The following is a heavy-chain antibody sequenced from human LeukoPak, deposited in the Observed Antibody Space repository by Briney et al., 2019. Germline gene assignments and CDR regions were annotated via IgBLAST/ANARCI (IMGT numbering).Heavy chain of an antibody. CDR2: IRFDGSNK. CDR1: GFTFSSFG. Sequence: GGSLRLSCGASGFTFSSFGVHWVRQAPGKGLEWVAFIRFDGSNKYYADSVKGRFTISRDNSKNTLFLQVNSLRAEDTAVYYCARDRMGSADFWSGYYTGTFDYWGQGTLVTVSS. D-gene: IGHD3-3*01. CDR3: ARDRMGSADFWSGYYTGTFDY. V-gene: IGHV3-30*02. J-gene: IGHJ4*02.